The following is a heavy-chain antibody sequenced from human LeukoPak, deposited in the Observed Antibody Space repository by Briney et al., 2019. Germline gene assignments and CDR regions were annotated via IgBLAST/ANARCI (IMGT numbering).Heavy chain of an antibody. V-gene: IGHV3-23*01. CDR2: ISSSGSGGNT. Sequence: QPGGSLRLSCAASGVTLSSYAMSWARQAPGKGLEWVSGISSSGSGGNTYYADSVKGRFTISRDNSKNTLYLQMNSLRAEDTAVYYCAKDVGSSCYVNCPFDYWGQGTLVTVSS. J-gene: IGHJ4*02. CDR3: AKDVGSSCYVNCPFDY. CDR1: GVTLSSYA. D-gene: IGHD2-15*01.